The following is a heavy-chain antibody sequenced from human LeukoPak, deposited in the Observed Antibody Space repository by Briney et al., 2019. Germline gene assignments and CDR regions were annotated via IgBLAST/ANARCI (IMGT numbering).Heavy chain of an antibody. J-gene: IGHJ4*02. CDR1: GFTFSDYY. CDR2: ISSSGSTI. V-gene: IGHV3-11*01. CDR3: ARVQPHYYDSSGYPPDY. D-gene: IGHD3-22*01. Sequence: GGSLRLSCAASGFTFSDYYMSWIRQAPGKGLEWVSYISSSGSTIYYADSVKGRFTISRNNAKNSLYLQMNSLRAEDTAVYYCARVQPHYYDSSGYPPDYWGQGTLVTVSS.